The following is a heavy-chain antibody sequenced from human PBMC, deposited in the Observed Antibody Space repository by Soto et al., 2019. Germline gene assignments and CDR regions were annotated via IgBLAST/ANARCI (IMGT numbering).Heavy chain of an antibody. CDR2: IYHSGST. CDR1: GGSISSGGYS. J-gene: IGHJ3*02. CDR3: ARSRITMIVVPSAFDI. D-gene: IGHD3-22*01. V-gene: IGHV4-30-2*01. Sequence: SETLSLTCAVSGGSISSGGYSWSWIRQPPGKGLEWIGYIYHSGSTYYNPSLKSRVTISVDRSKNQFSLKLSSVTAADTAVYYCARSRITMIVVPSAFDIWGQGTMVTVSS.